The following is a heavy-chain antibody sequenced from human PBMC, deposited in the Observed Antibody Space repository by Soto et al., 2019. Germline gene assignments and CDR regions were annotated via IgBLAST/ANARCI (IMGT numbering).Heavy chain of an antibody. J-gene: IGHJ4*02. CDR2: ISYDGSNK. Sequence: QVQLVESGGGVVQPGRSLRLSCAASGFTFSSYAMHWVRQAPGKGLEWVAVISYDGSNKYYADSVKGRFTISRDNSKNTLYLQINSLRAEDTAVYYCASEAEQDSSSWWAFDYWGQGTLVTVSS. V-gene: IGHV3-30-3*01. CDR3: ASEAEQDSSSWWAFDY. CDR1: GFTFSSYA. D-gene: IGHD6-13*01.